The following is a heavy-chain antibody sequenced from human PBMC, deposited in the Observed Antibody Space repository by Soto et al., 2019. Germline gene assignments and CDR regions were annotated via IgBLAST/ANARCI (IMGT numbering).Heavy chain of an antibody. V-gene: IGHV4-39*01. Sequence: SETLSLTCTVSGGSISSSSYYWGWIRQPPGKGLEWIGSIYYSGSTYYNPSLKSRVTISVDTSKNQFSLKLSSVTAADTAVYYCARQKGGLLLDQYYYDSSGPGGFDYWGQGTLVTVSS. CDR3: ARQKGGLLLDQYYYDSSGPGGFDY. CDR1: GGSISSSSYY. CDR2: IYYSGST. D-gene: IGHD3-22*01. J-gene: IGHJ4*02.